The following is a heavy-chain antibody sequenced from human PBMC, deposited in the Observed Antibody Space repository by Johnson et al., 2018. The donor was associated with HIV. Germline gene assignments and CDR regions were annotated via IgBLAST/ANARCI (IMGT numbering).Heavy chain of an antibody. CDR1: GFTFSNYW. Sequence: VLLVESGGGLVQPGGSLRLSCAASGFTFSNYWMSWVRQAPGKGLEWVANIKQDGSEKYYVDSVKGRFTISRDNAKNSLYLQLNSLRAEDTAVYYCARVEPIRRAIDAFDIWGQGTMVTVSS. J-gene: IGHJ3*02. CDR2: IKQDGSEK. CDR3: ARVEPIRRAIDAFDI. V-gene: IGHV3-7*01.